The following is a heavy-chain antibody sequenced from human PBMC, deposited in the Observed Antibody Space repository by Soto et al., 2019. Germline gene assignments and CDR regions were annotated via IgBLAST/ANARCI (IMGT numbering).Heavy chain of an antibody. CDR1: GLSLSTSGMC. V-gene: IGHV2-70*01. D-gene: IGHD5-18*01. CDR2: IDWDDDK. Sequence: SGPTLVNPTQTLTLTCTFSGLSLSTSGMCVSWIRQPPGKALKWLALIDWDDDKYYSTSLKTRLTISKDTSKNQVVLTMTNMDPVDTATYYCARIRGYSYGYPYYYGMDVWGQGTTVTVSS. J-gene: IGHJ6*02. CDR3: ARIRGYSYGYPYYYGMDV.